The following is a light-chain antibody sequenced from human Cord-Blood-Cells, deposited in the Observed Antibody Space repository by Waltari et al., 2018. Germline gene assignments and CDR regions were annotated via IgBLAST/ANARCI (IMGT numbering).Light chain of an antibody. Sequence: QSALTQPASVSGSPGQSITISCPGTSSDVGSYNLVSWYQQHPGQAPKPMIYEGSKRPSGVSNRFSGSKSGNTASLTISGLQAEDEADYYCCSYAGSHVVFGGGTKLTVL. CDR3: CSYAGSHVV. CDR1: SSDVGSYNL. CDR2: EGS. J-gene: IGLJ2*01. V-gene: IGLV2-23*01.